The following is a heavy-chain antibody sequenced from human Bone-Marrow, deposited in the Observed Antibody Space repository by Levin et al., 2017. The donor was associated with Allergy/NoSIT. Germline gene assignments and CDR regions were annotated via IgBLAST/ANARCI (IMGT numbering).Heavy chain of an antibody. V-gene: IGHV4-34*01. J-gene: IGHJ2*01. D-gene: IGHD2-2*01. CDR1: NGSFSGYY. CDR3: ARGRVPAAPWYFDL. Sequence: SETLSLTCGVFNGSFSGYYWSWIRQTPANGLEWIGEIHHSGTTNFNPSLKSRVSMSVDTSKNQFSLQLTSVTAADTAMYYCARGRVPAAPWYFDLWGRGTVVTVSS. CDR2: IHHSGTT.